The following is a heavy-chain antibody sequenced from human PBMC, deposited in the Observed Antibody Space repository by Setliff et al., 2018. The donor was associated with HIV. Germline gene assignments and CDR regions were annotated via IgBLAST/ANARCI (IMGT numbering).Heavy chain of an antibody. Sequence: SETLSLTCTVSGGSMSTGNYYWSWIRQPAGKKLEWIGRTYFSGSTYYNPSLKSRVTISIDMSKNQFSLRLTSVTAADTAMYYCARATTRGYNGWDYTDYYYMDVWGKGTTVTV. CDR3: ARATTRGYNGWDYTDYYYMDV. D-gene: IGHD5-12*01. J-gene: IGHJ6*03. CDR1: GGSMSTGNYY. CDR2: TYFSGST. V-gene: IGHV4-61*02.